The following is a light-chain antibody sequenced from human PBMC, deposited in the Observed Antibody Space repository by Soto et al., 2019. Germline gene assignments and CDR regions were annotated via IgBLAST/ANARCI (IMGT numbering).Light chain of an antibody. CDR2: EVS. CDR1: SSDVGTYKY. J-gene: IGLJ2*01. Sequence: QSALTQPASVSGSPGQSITISCTGTSSDVGTYKYVSWYQQHPGKAPKLMIYEVSNRPSGVSNRISGSKSGNTASLTISGLQAEDEADYYCSSYTSRSTPVFGGGTKL. V-gene: IGLV2-14*01. CDR3: SSYTSRSTPV.